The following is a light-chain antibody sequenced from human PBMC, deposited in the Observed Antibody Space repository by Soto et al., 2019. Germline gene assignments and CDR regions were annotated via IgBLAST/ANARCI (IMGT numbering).Light chain of an antibody. CDR2: QDS. V-gene: IGLV3-1*01. Sequence: SSELTQPPSVSVSPGQTASITCSGDKLGDKYACWYQQKPGQSPVLVIYQDSKRPSGIPERFSGSNSGNTATLTISGTQAMDEADYYCQAWDSSMGGVFGGGTKLTVL. CDR1: KLGDKY. CDR3: QAWDSSMGGV. J-gene: IGLJ2*01.